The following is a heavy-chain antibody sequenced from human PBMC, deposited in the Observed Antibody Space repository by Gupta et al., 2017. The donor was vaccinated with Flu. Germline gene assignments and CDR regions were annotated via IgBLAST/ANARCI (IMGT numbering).Heavy chain of an antibody. CDR1: GDSFSNYS. D-gene: IGHD1-1*01. J-gene: IGHJ5*02. CDR2: IRYSGET. V-gene: IGHV4-59*01. CDR3: ARRVESVSTSTPDNWFDP. Sequence: QVQLQESGPGLVKPSETLSLTCTVSGDSFSNYSWNWIRQPPGKGLEWMAYIRYSGETHDNPSLESRVTISRDKSKNQFSLKLTSVTAADTAVYYCARRVESVSTSTPDNWFDPWGQGALVTVSS.